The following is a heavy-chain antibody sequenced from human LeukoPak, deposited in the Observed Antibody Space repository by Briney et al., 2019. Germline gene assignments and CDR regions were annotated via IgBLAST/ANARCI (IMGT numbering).Heavy chain of an antibody. CDR1: GGSIRGSNNY. CDR2: IFYSGST. J-gene: IGHJ3*01. D-gene: IGHD1-14*01. V-gene: IGHV4-39*01. Sequence: SETLSLTCTVSGGSIRGSNNYCAWIRQPPGKGLEWIGTIFYSGSTYNNPSLKRRVAISVDTSKNQFSLKLTPVTAADTAVYYCAQNQSTPASDVWGQGTMVTVSS. CDR3: AQNQSTPASDV.